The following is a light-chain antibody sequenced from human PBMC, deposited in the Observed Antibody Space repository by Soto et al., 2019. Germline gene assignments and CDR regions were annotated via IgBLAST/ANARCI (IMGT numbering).Light chain of an antibody. J-gene: IGKJ1*01. CDR1: QSVSIN. CDR3: QQYKSYWT. V-gene: IGKV3D-15*01. Sequence: EIVMTQSPATLSVSPGERATLSCRASQSVSINLAWYQQKPGQAPRLLIYGASDRATGIPDRFSGSGSGTDFTLTISSLQPDDFATYYCQQYKSYWTFGQGTKVDI. CDR2: GAS.